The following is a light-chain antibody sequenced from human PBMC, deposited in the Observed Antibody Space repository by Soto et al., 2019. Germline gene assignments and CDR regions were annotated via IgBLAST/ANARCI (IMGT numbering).Light chain of an antibody. CDR2: DVS. J-gene: IGLJ2*01. CDR1: SSDVGGYNY. CDR3: SSYTSSSTLVV. V-gene: IGLV2-14*01. Sequence: QSALTQPASVSGSPGQSITISCTGTSSDVGGYNYVSWYQQHPGKAPKLMIYDVSNLPSGVSNRFSGSKSGNTASLTISGLQAEDEADYSCSSYTSSSTLVVFGGGTKLTVL.